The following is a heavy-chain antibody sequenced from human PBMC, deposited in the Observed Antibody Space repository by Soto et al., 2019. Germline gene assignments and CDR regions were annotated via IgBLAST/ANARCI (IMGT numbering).Heavy chain of an antibody. Sequence: ASVKVSCKASGYTFTSYDIYWVRQATGQGLEWMGWMNPNTGNSGYAQKFQGRVTMTSDPSISTAHMELSSLRSEDTAVYYCARRAETNGWNGFGADKYYFDFWGQGTLVTVS. V-gene: IGHV1-8*01. CDR2: MNPNTGNS. CDR1: GYTFTSYD. CDR3: ARRAETNGWNGFGADKYYFDF. D-gene: IGHD1-1*01. J-gene: IGHJ4*02.